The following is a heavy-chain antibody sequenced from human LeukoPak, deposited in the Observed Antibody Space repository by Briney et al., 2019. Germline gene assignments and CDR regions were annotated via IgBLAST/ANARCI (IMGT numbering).Heavy chain of an antibody. D-gene: IGHD6-13*01. V-gene: IGHV4-39*01. CDR2: IYYSGST. Sequence: SETLSLTCTVSGGSISSGSYYWGWIRQPPGKGLEWIGSIYYSGSTYYNPSLKSRVTISVDTSKNQFSLKLSSVTAADTAVYYCARRRLIYIAAAGTDFDYWGQGTLVTVSS. J-gene: IGHJ4*02. CDR3: ARRRLIYIAAAGTDFDY. CDR1: GGSISSGSYY.